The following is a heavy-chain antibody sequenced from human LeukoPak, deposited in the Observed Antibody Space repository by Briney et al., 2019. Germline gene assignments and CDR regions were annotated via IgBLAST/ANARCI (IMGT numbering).Heavy chain of an antibody. CDR2: INHSGST. V-gene: IGHV4-34*01. Sequence: SETLPLTCAAYGGSFSGYYWSWIRQPPGKGLEWIGEINHSGSTYYNPSLKSRVTISVDTSKNQFSLKLSSVTAADTAVYYCARRWDADFSHDAFDIWGQGTMVTVSS. CDR1: GGSFSGYY. D-gene: IGHD1-26*01. CDR3: ARRWDADFSHDAFDI. J-gene: IGHJ3*02.